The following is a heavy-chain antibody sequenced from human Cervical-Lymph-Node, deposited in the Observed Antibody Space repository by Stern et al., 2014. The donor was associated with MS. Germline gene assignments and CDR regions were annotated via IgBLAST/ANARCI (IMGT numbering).Heavy chain of an antibody. Sequence: QVTLKESGPVLVKPTETLTLTCTVSGFSLSNVAMGVSWIRQPPGKALEWLAHICSNDEKSYTTSLKSRLTVSKDASKSQVVFTLTNMDPVDTATYYCARLKKIAMVTSPHLDYWGQGILVTVSS. CDR1: GFSLSNVAMG. CDR3: ARLKKIAMVTSPHLDY. CDR2: ICSNDEK. D-gene: IGHD5-18*01. V-gene: IGHV2-26*01. J-gene: IGHJ4*02.